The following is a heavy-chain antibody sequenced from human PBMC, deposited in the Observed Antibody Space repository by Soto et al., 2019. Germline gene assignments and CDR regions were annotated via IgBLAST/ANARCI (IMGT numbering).Heavy chain of an antibody. J-gene: IGHJ3*02. D-gene: IGHD2-21*02. CDR1: GFTFSSYA. V-gene: IGHV3-64*01. CDR2: ISSNGGST. Sequence: GGSLRLSCATSGFTFSSYAMHWVRQAPGKGLEYVSAISSNGGSTYYANSVKGRFTISRDNSKNTLYLQMGSLRAEDMAVYYCARNYGGNSYAFDIWGQGTMVNVS. CDR3: ARNYGGNSYAFDI.